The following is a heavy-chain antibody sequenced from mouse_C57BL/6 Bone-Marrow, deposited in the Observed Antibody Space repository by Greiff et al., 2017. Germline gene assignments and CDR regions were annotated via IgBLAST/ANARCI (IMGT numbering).Heavy chain of an antibody. CDR2: INPSSGYP. CDR1: GYTFTSYT. CDR3: ARGDPRNNFDY. Sequence: VQVVESGAELARPGASVKMSCKASGYTFTSYTMHWVKQRPGQGLEWIGYINPSSGYPKYNQKFKDKATLTADKSSSTAYMQLSRLTSEDSAVYYCARGDPRNNFDYLGQGTTLSVSS. V-gene: IGHV1-4*01. J-gene: IGHJ2*01.